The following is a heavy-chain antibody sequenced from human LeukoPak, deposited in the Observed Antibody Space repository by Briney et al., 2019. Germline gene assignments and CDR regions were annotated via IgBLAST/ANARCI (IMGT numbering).Heavy chain of an antibody. CDR3: ARGRVQYKFGHHYYYYYMDV. D-gene: IGHD4-11*01. CDR1: GFTFSDYY. V-gene: IGHV3-11*04. Sequence: GGSLRLSCAASGFTFSDYYMSWIRQAPGKGLEWVSYISSSGSTIYYADSVKGRFTISRDNAKNSLYLQMNSLRAEDTAVYYCARGRVQYKFGHHYYYYYMDVWGKGTTVTVSS. J-gene: IGHJ6*03. CDR2: ISSSGSTI.